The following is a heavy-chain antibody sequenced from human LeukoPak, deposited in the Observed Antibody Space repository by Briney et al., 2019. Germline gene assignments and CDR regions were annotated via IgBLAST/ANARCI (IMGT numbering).Heavy chain of an antibody. CDR2: IYYSGST. CDR3: ARATLWRTGTPGQAVDI. Sequence: SETLSLTCTVSGGSISSSSFCWGWIRQPPGKGLEWIGSIYYSGSTYYNPSLKSRVTMSVDTSKNHFSLKLSSVTAADTAVYYCARATLWRTGTPGQAVDIWGQGTMVTVSS. CDR1: GGSISSSSFC. D-gene: IGHD1/OR15-1a*01. J-gene: IGHJ3*02. V-gene: IGHV4-39*02.